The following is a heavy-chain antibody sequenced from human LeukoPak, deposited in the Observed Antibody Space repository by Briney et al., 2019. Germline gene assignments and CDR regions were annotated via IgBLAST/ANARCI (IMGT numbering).Heavy chain of an antibody. CDR3: ARESSGCYVFDY. V-gene: IGHV3-30-3*01. J-gene: IGHJ4*02. D-gene: IGHD3-22*01. Sequence: GGSLRLSCAASGFTFSSSAMSWVRQAPGKGLEWVAVISYDGSNKYYADSVKGRFTISRDNSKNTLYLQMNSLRAEDTAVYYCARESSGCYVFDYWGQGTLVTVSS. CDR2: ISYDGSNK. CDR1: GFTFSSSA.